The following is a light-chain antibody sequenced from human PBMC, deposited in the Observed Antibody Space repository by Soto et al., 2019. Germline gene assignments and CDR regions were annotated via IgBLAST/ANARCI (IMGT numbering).Light chain of an antibody. J-gene: IGKJ2*01. CDR3: LQHNSYSYT. V-gene: IGKV3-11*01. CDR1: QSVSSY. CDR2: DAS. Sequence: EIVLTQSPATLSLSPGERATLSCRASQSVSSYLAWYQQKPGQGPRLLIYDASNRATGVSARFSGSGSGTDFTLTISSLEPEDFAVYYCLQHNSYSYTFGQGTKLEIK.